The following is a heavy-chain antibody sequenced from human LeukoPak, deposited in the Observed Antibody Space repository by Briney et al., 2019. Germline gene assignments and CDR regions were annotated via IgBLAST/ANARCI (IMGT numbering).Heavy chain of an antibody. CDR1: SVTFSNYW. D-gene: IGHD4-17*01. J-gene: IGHJ3*02. V-gene: IGHV3-74*01. CDR3: ASHGDYDAFDI. Sequence: VQPGGSLRLSCAASSVTFSNYWMHWVRPAPGKGLVWVSRINSVGSSTSYADSVRGRFTISRDNARNTLYLQMNSLRAEDTAVYYCASHGDYDAFDIWGQGTMVTVSS. CDR2: INSVGSST.